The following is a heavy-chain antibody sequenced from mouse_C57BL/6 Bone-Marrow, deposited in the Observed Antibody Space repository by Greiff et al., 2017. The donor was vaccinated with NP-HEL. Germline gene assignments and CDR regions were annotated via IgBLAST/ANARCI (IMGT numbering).Heavy chain of an antibody. J-gene: IGHJ1*03. V-gene: IGHV2-3*01. CDR2: IWGDGST. Sequence: QVHVKQSGPGLVAPSQSLSITCTVSGFAFTSYGVSWVSQPPGQGLEWLGVIWGDGSTNYHSALISSLSISKDNSKSQVFLKLNSLQTDDTATYSCAKDDYGSRGLDVWGTGTTVTVSS. CDR1: GFAFTSYG. CDR3: AKDDYGSRGLDV. D-gene: IGHD1-1*01.